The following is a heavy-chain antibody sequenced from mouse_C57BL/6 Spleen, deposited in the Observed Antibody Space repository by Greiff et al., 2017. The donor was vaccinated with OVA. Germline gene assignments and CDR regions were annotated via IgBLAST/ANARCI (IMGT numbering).Heavy chain of an antibody. CDR3: ARGGGTPFAY. CDR2: IYPGSGNT. D-gene: IGHD1-1*01. J-gene: IGHJ3*01. V-gene: IGHV1-66*01. Sequence: VQLQQSGPELVKPGASVKISCKASGYSFTSYYIHWVKQRPGQGLEWIGWIYPGSGNTKYNEKFKGKATLTADTSSSTAYMQLSSLTSEDSAVYYCARGGGTPFAYWGQGTLVTVSA. CDR1: GYSFTSYY.